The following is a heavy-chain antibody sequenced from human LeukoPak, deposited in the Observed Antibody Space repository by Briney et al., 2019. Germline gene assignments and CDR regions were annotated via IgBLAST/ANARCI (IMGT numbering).Heavy chain of an antibody. CDR1: GYTFTNYY. CDR2: INPNSGGT. D-gene: IGHD1-14*01. CDR3: ARHRSRKDSITGTREGFWFDP. Sequence: GASVKVSCKASGYTFTNYYMHWVRQAPGHGLEWMGWINPNSGGTNYAQKFQGRVTMTRDTSISTAYMELSRLTFDDTAVYYCARHRSRKDSITGTREGFWFDPWGQGTLVTVSS. V-gene: IGHV1-2*02. J-gene: IGHJ5*02.